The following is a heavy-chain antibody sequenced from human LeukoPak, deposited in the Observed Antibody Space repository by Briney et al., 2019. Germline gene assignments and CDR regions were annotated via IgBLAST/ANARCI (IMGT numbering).Heavy chain of an antibody. CDR3: AKHKEDYGDPCLDDS. V-gene: IGHV3-23*01. Sequence: PGGSLRLSCAASGFTFSSYAMSWVRQAPGKGLAWVSGISGSGGRTYYADSVKGRFTISRDNSKNTLYLQMSSLRAEDTAVYYCAKHKEDYGDPCLDDSWGQGALVTVSS. J-gene: IGHJ5*01. CDR1: GFTFSSYA. CDR2: ISGSGGRT. D-gene: IGHD4-17*01.